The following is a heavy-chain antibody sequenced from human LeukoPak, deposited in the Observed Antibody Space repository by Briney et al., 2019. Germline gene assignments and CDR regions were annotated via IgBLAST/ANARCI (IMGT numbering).Heavy chain of an antibody. V-gene: IGHV4-61*08. CDR2: IYYSGST. J-gene: IGHJ4*02. CDR3: ARAPPDYDILTGSVTD. Sequence: PSETLSLTCTVSGTSISSGAYSWSWVRQPPGKGLEWIGYIYYSGSTNYNPSLKSRVTISVDTSKNQFSLKLSSVTAADTAVYYCARAPPDYDILTGSVTDWGQGTLVTVSS. D-gene: IGHD3-9*01. CDR1: GTSISSGAYS.